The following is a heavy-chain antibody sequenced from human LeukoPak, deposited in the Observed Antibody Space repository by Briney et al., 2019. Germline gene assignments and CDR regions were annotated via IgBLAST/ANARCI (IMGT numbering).Heavy chain of an antibody. CDR2: ISWNSGSI. D-gene: IGHD6-19*01. V-gene: IGHV3-9*01. J-gene: IGHJ3*02. Sequence: GRSLRLSCAASGFTFDDYAMHWVRQAPGKGLEWVSGISWNSGSIGYADSVKGRFTISRDNAKNSLYLQMNSLRAEDTALYYCAKDIGQWLSPVVAGGAFDIWGQGTMVTVSS. CDR1: GFTFDDYA. CDR3: AKDIGQWLSPVVAGGAFDI.